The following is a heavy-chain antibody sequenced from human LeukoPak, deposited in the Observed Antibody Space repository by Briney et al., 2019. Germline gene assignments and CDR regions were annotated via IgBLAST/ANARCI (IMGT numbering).Heavy chain of an antibody. J-gene: IGHJ4*02. Sequence: GGSLRLSCAASGFTFSSYAMSWVRQAPGKGLEWVSAISGSGGSTYYADSVKGRFTISRDNSKNTLYLQMNSLRAEDTAVYYCARGDIVVTGPFDFWGQGTLVTVSS. CDR1: GFTFSSYA. CDR2: ISGSGGST. CDR3: ARGDIVVTGPFDF. D-gene: IGHD2-15*01. V-gene: IGHV3-23*01.